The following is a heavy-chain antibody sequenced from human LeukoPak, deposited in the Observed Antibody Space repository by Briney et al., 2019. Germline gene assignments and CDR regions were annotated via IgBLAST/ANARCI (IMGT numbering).Heavy chain of an antibody. CDR3: TRGWYYYDSSGYLPDDY. D-gene: IGHD3-22*01. CDR1: GFTFGDYA. J-gene: IGHJ4*02. Sequence: GGSLRLSCTASGFTFGDYAMSWVRQAPGKGLEWVGFISSKAYGRTTEYAASVKGRFTISRDDSKSIAYLQMNSLKTEDTAVYYCTRGWYYYDSSGYLPDDYWGQGTLVTVSS. V-gene: IGHV3-49*04. CDR2: ISSKAYGRTT.